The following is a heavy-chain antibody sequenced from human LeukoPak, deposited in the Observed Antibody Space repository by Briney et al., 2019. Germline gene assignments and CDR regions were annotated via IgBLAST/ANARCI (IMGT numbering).Heavy chain of an antibody. CDR2: LSGGGGST. CDR1: GFTFSNYA. CDR3: AKSPF. J-gene: IGHJ4*02. Sequence: GGSLRLSCAASGFTFSNYAMTWVRQAPGKGLEWVSALSGGGGSTYYADSVKSRFTISRDNSRNTLYLQMNSLRADDTAVYYCAKSPFWGQGTLVTVSS. V-gene: IGHV3-23*01.